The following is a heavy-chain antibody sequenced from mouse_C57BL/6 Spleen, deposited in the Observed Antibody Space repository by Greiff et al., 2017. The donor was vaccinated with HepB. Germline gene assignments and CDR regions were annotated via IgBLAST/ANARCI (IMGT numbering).Heavy chain of an antibody. V-gene: IGHV1-55*01. J-gene: IGHJ4*01. CDR2: IYPGSGST. CDR1: GYTFTSYW. Sequence: VQLQQPGAELVKPGASVKMSCKASGYTFTSYWITWVKQRPGQGLEWIGDIYPGSGSTNYNEKFKSKATLTVDTSSSTAYMQLSSLTSEDSAVYYCARDNYCGSSYEAMDYWGQGTSVTVSS. CDR3: ARDNYCGSSYEAMDY. D-gene: IGHD1-1*01.